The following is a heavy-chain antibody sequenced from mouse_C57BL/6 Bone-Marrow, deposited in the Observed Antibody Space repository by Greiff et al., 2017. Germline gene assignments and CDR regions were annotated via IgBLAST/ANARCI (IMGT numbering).Heavy chain of an antibody. CDR1: GYTFTDYY. CDR2: INPNNGGT. CDR3: ARGTVVRDYFDY. Sequence: EVQLQQSGPELVKPGASVKISCKASGYTFTDYYMNWVKQSHGKSLEWIGDINPNNGGTSYNQKFKGKATLTVDKSSRTAYMELRSLTSEDSAVYYCARGTVVRDYFDYWGQGTTLTVSS. D-gene: IGHD1-1*01. V-gene: IGHV1-26*01. J-gene: IGHJ2*01.